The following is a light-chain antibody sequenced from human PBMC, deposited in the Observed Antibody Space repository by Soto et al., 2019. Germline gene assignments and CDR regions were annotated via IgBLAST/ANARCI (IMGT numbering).Light chain of an antibody. CDR1: QTISSW. CDR3: QHYNSYSEA. J-gene: IGKJ1*01. CDR2: KAS. V-gene: IGKV1-5*03. Sequence: DIQMTQSPSTLSGSVGDRVTITCRASQTISSWLAWCQQKPGKAPKLLIYKASTLKSGVPSRFRGSGSGTEFTLTISSLQPDDFETYYCQHYNSYSEALGQGTKVDIK.